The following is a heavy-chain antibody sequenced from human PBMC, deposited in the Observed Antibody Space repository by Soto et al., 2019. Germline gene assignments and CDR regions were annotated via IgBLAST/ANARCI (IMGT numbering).Heavy chain of an antibody. V-gene: IGHV3-33*01. J-gene: IGHJ5*02. CDR2: IWYDGSNK. Sequence: PGGSLRLSCAASGFTFSSYGMHWVRQAPGKGLEWVAVIWYDGSNKYYADSVKGRFTISRDNSKNTLYLQMNSLRAKDTAVYYCARDPLEYSSSDGFDPWGQGTLLTVSS. CDR3: ARDPLEYSSSDGFDP. CDR1: GFTFSSYG. D-gene: IGHD6-6*01.